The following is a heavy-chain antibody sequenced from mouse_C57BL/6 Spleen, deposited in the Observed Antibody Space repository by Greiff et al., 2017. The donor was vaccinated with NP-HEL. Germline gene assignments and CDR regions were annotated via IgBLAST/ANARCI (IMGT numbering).Heavy chain of an antibody. Sequence: VQLQQSGPELVKPGASVKISCKASGYSFTDYNMNWVKQSNGKSLEWIGIINPNYGTTSYNQKFKGKATLTVDQSSSTAYMQLNSLTSEDSAVYYCARSRLYADGYYDFAYWGQGTLVTVSA. J-gene: IGHJ3*01. D-gene: IGHD2-3*01. CDR2: INPNYGTT. CDR3: ARSRLYADGYYDFAY. V-gene: IGHV1-39*01. CDR1: GYSFTDYN.